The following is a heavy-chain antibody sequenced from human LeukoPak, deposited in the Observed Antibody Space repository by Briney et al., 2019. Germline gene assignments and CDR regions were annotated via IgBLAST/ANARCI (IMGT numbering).Heavy chain of an antibody. V-gene: IGHV5-51*01. CDR1: GSSFTNYW. Sequence: TGGSLKISCQGSGSSFTNYWIAWVRQLPGKGLEGMGIIYPGDSDTRYSPSFQGQVTISADKSITTAFLQWSSLKASDTAIYYCARTIGSYTTGWYNIDYWGQGTLVTVSS. J-gene: IGHJ4*02. D-gene: IGHD6-19*01. CDR2: IYPGDSDT. CDR3: ARTIGSYTTGWYNIDY.